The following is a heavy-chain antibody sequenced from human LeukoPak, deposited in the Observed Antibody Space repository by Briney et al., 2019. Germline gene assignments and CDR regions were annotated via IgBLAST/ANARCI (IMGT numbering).Heavy chain of an antibody. J-gene: IGHJ6*02. D-gene: IGHD2-21*02. CDR1: GGSISSGSYY. CDR2: IYTSGST. V-gene: IGHV4-61*02. CDR3: ARDRAICGGDCYDYYYYGMDV. Sequence: PSQTLSLTCTVSGGSISSGSYYWSWIRQPAGKGLEWIGRIYTSGSTNYNPSLKSRVTISVDTSKNQFSLKLSSVTAADTAVYYCARDRAICGGDCYDYYYYGMDVWGQGTTVTVSS.